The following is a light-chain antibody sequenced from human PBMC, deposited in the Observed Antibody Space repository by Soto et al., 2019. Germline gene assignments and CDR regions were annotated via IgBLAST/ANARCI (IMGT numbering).Light chain of an antibody. CDR2: DVS. CDR3: GSYTNSNTLYV. J-gene: IGLJ1*01. CDR1: SSDVGGSNY. V-gene: IGLV2-14*03. Sequence: QSALTQPASVSGSPGQSITISCTGTSSDVGGSNYVAWYQQHPGKAPKLMIYDVSNRPSGVSNRVSGSKSGNTASLTISGRQAEEEADYYCGSYTNSNTLYVFGTGTKLTVL.